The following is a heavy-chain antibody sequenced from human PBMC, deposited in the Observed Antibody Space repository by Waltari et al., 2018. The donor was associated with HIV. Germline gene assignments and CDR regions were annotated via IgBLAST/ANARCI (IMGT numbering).Heavy chain of an antibody. CDR1: GGSVSSGSYY. J-gene: IGHJ4*02. Sequence: QVQLQESGPGLVKPSETLSLTCTVSGGSVSSGSYYWSWIRQPPGKGLEWIGYIYYSGSTNYNPSLKSRVTISVDTSKNQFSLKLSSVTAADTAVYYCASCYGGNSLDFDYWGQGTLVTVSS. CDR3: ASCYGGNSLDFDY. CDR2: IYYSGST. D-gene: IGHD4-17*01. V-gene: IGHV4-61*01.